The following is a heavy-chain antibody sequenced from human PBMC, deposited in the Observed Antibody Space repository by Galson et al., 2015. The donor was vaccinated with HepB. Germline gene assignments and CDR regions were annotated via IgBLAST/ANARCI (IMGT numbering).Heavy chain of an antibody. V-gene: IGHV3-15*01. CDR2: SKSKSGGGTI. J-gene: IGHJ4*02. CDR1: GLMFKNAW. Sequence: SLRLSCATSGLMFKNAWLSWVRQAPRKGLEWIGRSKSKSGGGTIDYAAPVKGRFSISRDDSENTLYLHMNSLKIEDTAIYFCTTDRRRYFDYWGQGTLVTVSS. CDR3: TTDRRRYFDY.